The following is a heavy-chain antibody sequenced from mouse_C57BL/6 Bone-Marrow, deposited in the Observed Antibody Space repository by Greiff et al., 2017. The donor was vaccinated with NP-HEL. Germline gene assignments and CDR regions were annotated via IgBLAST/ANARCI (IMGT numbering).Heavy chain of an antibody. CDR2: IDPSDSYT. Sequence: QVQLQQPGAELVKPGASVKLSCKASGYTFTSYWMQWVKRRPGQGLEWIGEIDPSDSYTNYNQKFKGKATLTVDTSSSTAYMQLSSLTSEDSAVYYCASTVVEYYFDYWGQGTTLTVSS. D-gene: IGHD1-1*01. V-gene: IGHV1-50*01. J-gene: IGHJ2*01. CDR3: ASTVVEYYFDY. CDR1: GYTFTSYW.